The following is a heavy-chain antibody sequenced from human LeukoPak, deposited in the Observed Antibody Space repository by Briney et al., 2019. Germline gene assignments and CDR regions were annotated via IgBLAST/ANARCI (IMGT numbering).Heavy chain of an antibody. Sequence: GGSLRLSCAASGFTFSRYGMHWVRQAPGKGLEWVAVISYDGRNEYYADSVKGRFTISRDNSKNTVYLQMNSLRPEDTAVYYCAKDRHTVTTFDYWGQGTLVTVSS. CDR3: AKDRHTVTTFDY. V-gene: IGHV3-30*18. CDR1: GFTFSRYG. D-gene: IGHD4-11*01. J-gene: IGHJ4*02. CDR2: ISYDGRNE.